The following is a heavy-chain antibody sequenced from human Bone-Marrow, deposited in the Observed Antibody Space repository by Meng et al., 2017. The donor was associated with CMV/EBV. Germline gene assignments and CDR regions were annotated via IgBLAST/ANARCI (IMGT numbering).Heavy chain of an antibody. CDR1: GYTFTGYY. D-gene: IGHD3-10*01. V-gene: IGHV1-2*02. CDR3: ARGYYGSGSYFTY. J-gene: IGHJ4*02. Sequence: ASVKVSCKASGYTFTGYYMHWVRQAPGQGLEWMGWINPNSGGTNYAQKFQGRVTMTRATSISTAYMELSRLRSDDTAVYYCARGYYGSGSYFTYWGQGTLVTVSS. CDR2: INPNSGGT.